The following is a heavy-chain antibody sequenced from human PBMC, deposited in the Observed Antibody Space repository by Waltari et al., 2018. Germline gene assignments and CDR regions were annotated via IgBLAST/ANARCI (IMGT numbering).Heavy chain of an antibody. CDR1: GSSFSTYW. D-gene: IGHD3-16*01. CDR2: VNNDGSSI. V-gene: IGHV3-74*01. CDR3: VRCLANSLYNWLDP. Sequence: EVQLVESGGGLVQPGGSLRLSCAASGSSFSTYWMHWVPQAPGKGLEWVSRVNNDGSSISYADSVKGRFTISRDNAKNTLYLQMNSLRVEDTAVYYWVRCLANSLYNWLDPWGQGTLVTVSS. J-gene: IGHJ5*02.